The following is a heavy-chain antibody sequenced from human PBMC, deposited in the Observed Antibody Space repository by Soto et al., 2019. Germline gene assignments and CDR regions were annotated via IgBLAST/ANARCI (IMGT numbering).Heavy chain of an antibody. CDR1: GYTFTNYW. CDR2: IDPSDSYS. D-gene: IGHD3-3*01. J-gene: IGHJ4*02. V-gene: IGHV5-10-1*01. Sequence: PGESLKISCKGSGYTFTNYWISWVRHMPGKGLEWMGKIDPSDSYSTYSPSFQGHITISVDKSISTAYLQWTSLKASDTAIYYCAIQTGVVKEFAYWGQGTLVTVSS. CDR3: AIQTGVVKEFAY.